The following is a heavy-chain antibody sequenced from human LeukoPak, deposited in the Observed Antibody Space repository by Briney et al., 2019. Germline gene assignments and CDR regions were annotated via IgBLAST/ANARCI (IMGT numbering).Heavy chain of an antibody. J-gene: IGHJ4*02. V-gene: IGHV3-7*03. Sequence: GGSLRLSCAASGFSLSTYWMSWVRQAPGKGLEWVANIKQDGSKTYYVDSVKGRFTISGDNAKNSLYLQMNSLRAEDTAVYYCARDAPYTPGGDCWGQGSLVTVSS. CDR2: IKQDGSKT. CDR3: ARDAPYTPGGDC. D-gene: IGHD2-2*02. CDR1: GFSLSTYW.